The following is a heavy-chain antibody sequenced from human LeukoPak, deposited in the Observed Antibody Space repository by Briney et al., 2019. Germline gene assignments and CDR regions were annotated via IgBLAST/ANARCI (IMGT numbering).Heavy chain of an antibody. Sequence: GGSLRLSCAASGFTFSSYGMHWVRQAPGKGLEWVAFIRYDGSNKYYADSVKGRFTISRDNSKNTLYLQMNSLRAEDTAVYYCAKGSDSSSWTLYFQHWGQGTLVTASS. CDR1: GFTFSSYG. D-gene: IGHD6-13*01. CDR2: IRYDGSNK. J-gene: IGHJ1*01. V-gene: IGHV3-30*02. CDR3: AKGSDSSSWTLYFQH.